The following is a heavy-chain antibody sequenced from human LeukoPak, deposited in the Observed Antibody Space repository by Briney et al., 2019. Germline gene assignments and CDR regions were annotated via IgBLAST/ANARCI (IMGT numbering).Heavy chain of an antibody. Sequence: GGSLRLSCAASGFTFSSYWMSWVRQAPGKGLEWVANIKQDGSEKYYVDSVKGRFTISRDNAKNSLYLQMNSLRAEDTAVYYCAHATAPDAFDIWGQGTMVTVSS. V-gene: IGHV3-7*01. CDR1: GFTFSSYW. J-gene: IGHJ3*02. CDR2: IKQDGSEK. CDR3: AHATAPDAFDI. D-gene: IGHD2-2*01.